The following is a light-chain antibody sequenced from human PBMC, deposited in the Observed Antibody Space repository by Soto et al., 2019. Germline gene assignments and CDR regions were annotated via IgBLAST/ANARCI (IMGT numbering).Light chain of an antibody. J-gene: IGKJ4*01. Sequence: ASQMTQSPSSLSTSVGDRVTITCRASQGSRNDLGWYQQKPGKAPKLLIYAASSLQSGVPSRFSGSGSGTDVTLTISILQPEDFATYYCLQDYNSPLTFGGRKKVELK. CDR3: LQDYNSPLT. CDR2: AAS. V-gene: IGKV1-6*01. CDR1: QGSRND.